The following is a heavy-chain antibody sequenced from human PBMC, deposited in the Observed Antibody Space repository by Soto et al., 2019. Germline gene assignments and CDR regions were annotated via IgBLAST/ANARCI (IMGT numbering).Heavy chain of an antibody. V-gene: IGHV3-30*18. CDR2: ISYDGSNK. CDR3: AKESEVSGWYWGPVDY. Sequence: GGSLRLSCAASGFTFSSYGMHWVRQAPGKGLEWVAVISYDGSNKYYADSVKGRFTISRDNSKNTLYLQMNSLRAEDTAVYYCAKESEVSGWYWGPVDYWGQGTLVTVSS. CDR1: GFTFSSYG. J-gene: IGHJ4*02. D-gene: IGHD6-19*01.